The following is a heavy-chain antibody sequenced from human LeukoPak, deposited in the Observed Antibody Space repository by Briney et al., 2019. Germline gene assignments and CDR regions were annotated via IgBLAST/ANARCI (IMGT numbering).Heavy chain of an antibody. J-gene: IGHJ3*02. V-gene: IGHV3-30*04. CDR2: ISSDGSNN. CDR3: ARAPAKYGSDALDI. CDR1: GFTFSDYV. Sequence: GGSLRHSCVASGFTFSDYVMHWVRQAPGKGLASAGLISSDGSNNYNADSVKGRFTISRDNSKNTLYLQMNSLKIEDTAVYYCARAPAKYGSDALDIWGQGTMVTVSS. D-gene: IGHD3-10*01.